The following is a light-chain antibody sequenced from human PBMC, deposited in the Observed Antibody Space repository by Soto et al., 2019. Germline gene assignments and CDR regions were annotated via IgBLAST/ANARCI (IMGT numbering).Light chain of an antibody. Sequence: QSVLTQPPSASGTPGQRVTISCSGSSSNIGSNTVNWYQQLPGTAPKLLIYSNNQRPSGVPDRFSGSKSGTLASLAISGLQSEDEADYYCAAWDDSLRWVFGGGTKLTVL. CDR2: SNN. J-gene: IGLJ3*02. V-gene: IGLV1-44*01. CDR1: SSNIGSNT. CDR3: AAWDDSLRWV.